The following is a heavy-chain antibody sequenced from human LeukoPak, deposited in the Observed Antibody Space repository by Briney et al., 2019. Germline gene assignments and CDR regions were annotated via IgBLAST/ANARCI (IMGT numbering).Heavy chain of an antibody. CDR3: TRDRSIAVANYFDY. CDR2: IRSKAYGGTT. V-gene: IGHV3-49*04. D-gene: IGHD6-19*01. CDR1: GFSFGDYA. J-gene: IGHJ4*02. Sequence: GGSLRLSCTASGFSFGDYAMSWVRQAPGKGLEWVGFIRSKAYGGTTEYDASVKGRFTISRDDSKSIAYLQMDSLKTEDTAVYYCTRDRSIAVANYFDYWGQGTLVTVSS.